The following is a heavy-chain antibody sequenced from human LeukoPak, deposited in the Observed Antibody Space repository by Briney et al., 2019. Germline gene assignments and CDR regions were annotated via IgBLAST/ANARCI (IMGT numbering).Heavy chain of an antibody. Sequence: PSETLSLTCTVSGGSFSSHYWTWIRQPPGKGLEWIGYIHNSGSTNYNPSLKSRVTISIDTSQKQFSLKLSSVTAADTAVYYCARSRWLQHNFDYWGQGTLVTVSS. CDR1: GGSFSSHY. CDR3: ARSRWLQHNFDY. J-gene: IGHJ4*02. D-gene: IGHD5-24*01. CDR2: IHNSGST. V-gene: IGHV4-59*11.